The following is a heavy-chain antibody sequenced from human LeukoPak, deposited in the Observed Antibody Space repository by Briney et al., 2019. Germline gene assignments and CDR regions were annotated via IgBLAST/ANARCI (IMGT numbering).Heavy chain of an antibody. J-gene: IGHJ3*02. CDR3: ASTVVVPAMDAFDI. CDR2: IYSGGST. V-gene: IGHV3-66*01. CDR1: GFTVSSNY. D-gene: IGHD2-2*01. Sequence: GGSLRLSCAASGFTVSSNYMSWVRQAPGKGLEWVSVIYSGGSTCYADSVKGRFTISRDNSKNTLYLQMNSLRAEDTAVYYCASTVVVPAMDAFDIWGQGTMVTVSS.